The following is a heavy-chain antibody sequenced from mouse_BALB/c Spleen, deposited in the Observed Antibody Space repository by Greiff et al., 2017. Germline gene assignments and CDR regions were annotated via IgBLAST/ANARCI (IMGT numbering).Heavy chain of an antibody. V-gene: IGHV5-17*02. CDR3: ARWGITTGYYAMDY. CDR1: GFTFSSFG. J-gene: IGHJ4*01. Sequence: EVMLMESGGGLVQPGGSRKLSCAASGFTFSSFGMHWVRQAPEKGLEWVAYISSGSSTIYYADTVKGRFTISRDNPKNTLFLQMTSLRSEDTAMYYCARWGITTGYYAMDYWGQGTSVTVSS. CDR2: ISSGSSTI. D-gene: IGHD2-4*01.